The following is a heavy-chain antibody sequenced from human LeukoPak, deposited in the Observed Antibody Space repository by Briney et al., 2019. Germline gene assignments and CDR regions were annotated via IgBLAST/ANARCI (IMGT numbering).Heavy chain of an antibody. J-gene: IGHJ4*02. CDR1: GYTFTSYG. CDR3: ARDYDYVWGSYHSTLDY. D-gene: IGHD3-16*02. Sequence: GASVKVSCKASGYTFTSYGISWVRQAPGQGLEWMGWISAYNGNTNYAQKLQGRVTMTTDTSTSTAYMELRSLRSDDTAVYYCARDYDYVWGSYHSTLDYWGQGTLVTVSS. V-gene: IGHV1-18*01. CDR2: ISAYNGNT.